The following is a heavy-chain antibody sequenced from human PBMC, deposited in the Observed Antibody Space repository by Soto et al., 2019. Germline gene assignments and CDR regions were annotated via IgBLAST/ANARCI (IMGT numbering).Heavy chain of an antibody. D-gene: IGHD5-12*01. CDR1: GGSISSGGYS. Sequence: QLQLQESGSGLVKPSQTLSLTCAVSGGSISSGGYSWSWIRQPPGKGLEWIGYIYHSGSTYYNPSLKSRVPRSVDRSKSRFSLKLSSVTAADTAVYYCAAGGGLPRYYWGQGTLVTVSS. CDR3: AAGGGLPRYY. J-gene: IGHJ4*02. V-gene: IGHV4-30-2*01. CDR2: IYHSGST.